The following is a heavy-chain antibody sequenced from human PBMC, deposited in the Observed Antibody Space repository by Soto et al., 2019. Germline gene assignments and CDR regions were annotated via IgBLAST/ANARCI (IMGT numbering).Heavy chain of an antibody. Sequence: WETLSLTCTVSGGSISSYYWSWIRQPPGKGLEWIGYIYYSGSTNYNPSLKSRVTISVDTSKNQFSLKLSSVTAADTAVYYCARGGLYYYYYGMDVWGQGTTVTVSS. V-gene: IGHV4-59*01. CDR3: ARGGLYYYYYGMDV. J-gene: IGHJ6*02. CDR2: IYYSGST. CDR1: GGSISSYY.